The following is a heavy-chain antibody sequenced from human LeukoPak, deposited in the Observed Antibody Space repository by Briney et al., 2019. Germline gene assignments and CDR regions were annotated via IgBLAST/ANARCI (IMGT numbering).Heavy chain of an antibody. CDR3: ARDAKKAGMDY. V-gene: IGHV4-59*01. J-gene: IGHJ4*02. CDR2: IYYSGST. CDR1: GGSISSYY. D-gene: IGHD6-13*01. Sequence: SETLSLTCTVSGGSISSYYWSWIRQPPGKGLEWIGYIYYSGSTNYNPSLKSRVTISVDTSKNQFSLKLSSVTAADTAVYYCARDAKKAGMDYWGQGTLVTVSS.